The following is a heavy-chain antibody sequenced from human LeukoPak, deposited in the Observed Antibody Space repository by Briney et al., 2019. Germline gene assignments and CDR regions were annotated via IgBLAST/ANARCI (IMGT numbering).Heavy chain of an antibody. CDR2: LSASGGNT. CDR3: AQMSADTSRDRWPDFDS. J-gene: IGHJ4*02. V-gene: IGHV3-23*01. D-gene: IGHD5-18*01. Sequence: SGGSLRLSCAASGFTFSTYAMTWLRQAPGKGLEWVSALSASGGNTYYADSVKGRFTISRDNSKNMLYLQMNSLRAEDTAVYYCAQMSADTSRDRWPDFDSWGQGILVTVSS. CDR1: GFTFSTYA.